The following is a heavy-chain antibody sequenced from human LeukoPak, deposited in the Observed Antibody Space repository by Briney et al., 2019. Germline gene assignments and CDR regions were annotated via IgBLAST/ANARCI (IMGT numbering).Heavy chain of an antibody. CDR3: AKTRVGYARTLDS. CDR2: ITFSGDRT. Sequence: PGGSLRLSCAASGFTFSSYAMSWVRQAPGKGLEWVSSITFSGDRTYYADSVKGRFTLSRDNSKNTLYLQMNSLSPEDTAVYYCAKTRVGYARTLDSWGQGTLVTVSS. D-gene: IGHD5-12*01. V-gene: IGHV3-23*01. CDR1: GFTFSSYA. J-gene: IGHJ4*02.